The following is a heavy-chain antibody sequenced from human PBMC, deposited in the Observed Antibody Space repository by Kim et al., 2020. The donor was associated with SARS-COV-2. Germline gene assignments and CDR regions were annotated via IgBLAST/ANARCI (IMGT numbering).Heavy chain of an antibody. CDR1: RYTLTELS. CDR2: FDPEDGET. CDR3: ATVTSDYGVQYFDY. D-gene: IGHD4-17*01. Sequence: ASVKVSCKVSRYTLTELSMHWVRQAPGKGLEWMGGFDPEDGETIYAQKFQGRVTMTEDTSTDTAYMELSSLRSEDTAVYYCATVTSDYGVQYFDYWGQGTLVTVSS. J-gene: IGHJ4*02. V-gene: IGHV1-24*01.